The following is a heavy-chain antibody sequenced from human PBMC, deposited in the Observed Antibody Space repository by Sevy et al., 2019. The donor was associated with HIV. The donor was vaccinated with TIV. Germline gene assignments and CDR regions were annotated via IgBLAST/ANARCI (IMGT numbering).Heavy chain of an antibody. D-gene: IGHD1-26*01. Sequence: GGSLRLSCTASGFTFSSYWMHWVRQVPGKGLVWVSRIKSDGSSTSYADSVKGRFTISRDNAKNTLYLQMNSLRAEDTAVYYCARDRSGSYHVSDNWFDPWGQGTLVTVSS. CDR1: GFTFSSYW. J-gene: IGHJ5*02. CDR3: ARDRSGSYHVSDNWFDP. CDR2: IKSDGSST. V-gene: IGHV3-74*01.